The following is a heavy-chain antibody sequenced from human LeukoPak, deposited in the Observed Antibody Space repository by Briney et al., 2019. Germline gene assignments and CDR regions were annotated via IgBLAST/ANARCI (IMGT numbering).Heavy chain of an antibody. Sequence: PGGSLRLSCAASGXTFSGYWMSWVRQAPGKGLEWVANIKQDGSEKYYVDSVKGRFTISRDNAKNSLYLQMSSLRVEDTAVYYCARESVQLWLYVFDYWGQGSLVTVSS. CDR3: ARESVQLWLYVFDY. V-gene: IGHV3-7*05. CDR2: IKQDGSEK. CDR1: GXTFSGYW. D-gene: IGHD5-18*01. J-gene: IGHJ4*02.